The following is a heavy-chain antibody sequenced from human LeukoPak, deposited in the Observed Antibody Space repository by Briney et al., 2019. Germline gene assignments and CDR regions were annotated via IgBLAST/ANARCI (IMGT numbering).Heavy chain of an antibody. CDR2: INPNSGGT. Sequence: ASVKVSCKASGYTFTGYYIHWVRQAPGQGPEWMGWINPNSGGTNYAQKFQGRVTMTRDTSISTAYMELSRLRSDDTAVYYCARGLWFGESGFDPWGQGTLVTVSS. CDR1: GYTFTGYY. D-gene: IGHD3-10*01. CDR3: ARGLWFGESGFDP. J-gene: IGHJ5*02. V-gene: IGHV1-2*02.